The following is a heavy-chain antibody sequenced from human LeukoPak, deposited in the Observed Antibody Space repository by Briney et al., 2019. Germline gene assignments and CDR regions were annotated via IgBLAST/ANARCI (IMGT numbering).Heavy chain of an antibody. Sequence: PSETLSLTCAVSGASISSGGYSWSWIRQPPGKGLEWIGCIYHTGSTHYNPSLKSRVTMSIDTSKNQFSLNLNAVTAADTAVYYCARDIWGSSTWGKGTLVTVSS. CDR3: ARDIWGSST. CDR2: IYHTGST. D-gene: IGHD3-16*01. CDR1: GASISSGGYS. J-gene: IGHJ5*02. V-gene: IGHV4-30-2*01.